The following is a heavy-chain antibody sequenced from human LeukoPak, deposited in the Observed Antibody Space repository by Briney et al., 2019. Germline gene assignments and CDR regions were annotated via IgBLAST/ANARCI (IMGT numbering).Heavy chain of an antibody. CDR1: GGTFSSYA. Sequence: SVTVSFTASGGTFSSYAISWVRQAPGQGLEWMGGIIPIFGTANYAQKFQGRVTITADESTSTAYMELSSLRSEDTAVYYCASSEYQLLLQFDYWGQGTLVTVSS. V-gene: IGHV1-69*13. CDR3: ASSEYQLLLQFDY. J-gene: IGHJ4*02. D-gene: IGHD2-2*01. CDR2: IIPIFGTA.